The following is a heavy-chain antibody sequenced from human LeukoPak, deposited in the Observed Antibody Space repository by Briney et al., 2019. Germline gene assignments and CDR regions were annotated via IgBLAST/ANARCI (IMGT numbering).Heavy chain of an antibody. J-gene: IGHJ4*02. CDR1: GGSISSTSYY. CDR2: IYYSGST. Sequence: PSETLSLTCTVSGGSISSTSYYWGWIRQPPGKGLEWIGNIYYSGSTYYNPSLKSRVTISVDTSKNQFSLKLSSVTAADTAVYYCARRLAITMIVVVITYFDYWGQGTLVTVSS. D-gene: IGHD3-22*01. CDR3: ARRLAITMIVVVITYFDY. V-gene: IGHV4-39*07.